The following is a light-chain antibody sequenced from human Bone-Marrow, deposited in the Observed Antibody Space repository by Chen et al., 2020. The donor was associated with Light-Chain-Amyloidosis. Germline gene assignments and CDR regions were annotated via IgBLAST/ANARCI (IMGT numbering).Light chain of an antibody. CDR3: QVWDRSSDRPV. CDR1: NIGSTS. J-gene: IGLJ3*02. V-gene: IGLV3-21*02. CDR2: DDS. Sequence: SYVLTQPSSVSVAPGQTATIACGGNNIGSTSVHWYQQTPGQAPLLVVLDDSDRPSGIPARLSGSNSGNTATLTISRVEAGDEADYYCQVWDRSSDRPVFGGGTKLTVL.